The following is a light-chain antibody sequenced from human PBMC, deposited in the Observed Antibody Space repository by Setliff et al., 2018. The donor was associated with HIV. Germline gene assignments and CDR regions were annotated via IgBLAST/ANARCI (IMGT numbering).Light chain of an antibody. J-gene: IGLJ1*01. CDR2: QAS. CDR1: SGDAGRYNL. Sequence: VLTQPASVSGSPGQSITISCTGTSGDAGRYNLVSWYQQQPGKPPKLMIYQASKRPSGVSNRFSGSKSGNTASLTISGLQAEDEADYYCCSNTGSNTYVFGTGTKVTVL. CDR3: CSNTGSNTYV. V-gene: IGLV2-23*01.